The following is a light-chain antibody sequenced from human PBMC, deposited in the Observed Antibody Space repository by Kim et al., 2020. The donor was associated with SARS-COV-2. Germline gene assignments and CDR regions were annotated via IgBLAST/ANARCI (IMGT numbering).Light chain of an antibody. CDR2: EAS. CDR3: QQYNDYSVT. Sequence: GDSVTMTCRASQTISSRMAWYQQKPGKVPTLLIYEASTLESGVPSRFSGSRAGTEFTLTISSLQPDDFATYYCQQYNDYSVTFGQGTK. J-gene: IGKJ2*01. V-gene: IGKV1-5*03. CDR1: QTISSR.